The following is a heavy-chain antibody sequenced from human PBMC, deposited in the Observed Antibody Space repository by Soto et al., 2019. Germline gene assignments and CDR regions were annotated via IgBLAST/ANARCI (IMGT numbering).Heavy chain of an antibody. CDR1: GFTFSDHY. Sequence: GGSLRLSCAASGFTFSDHYMDWVRQAPGKGLEWVGRIRKKANSYTTEYAASVQGRFIISRDDPQNSLFLHMNSLETEDIAVYYFARSVCTGGSRYCGSNWGQGTLVTVSS. CDR2: IRKKANSYTT. D-gene: IGHD2-8*02. J-gene: IGHJ4*02. V-gene: IGHV3-72*01. CDR3: ARSVCTGGSRYCGSN.